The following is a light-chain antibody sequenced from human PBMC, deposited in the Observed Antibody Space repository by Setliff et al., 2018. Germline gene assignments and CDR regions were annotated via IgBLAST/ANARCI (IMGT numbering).Light chain of an antibody. J-gene: IGLJ1*01. CDR3: GAYAGSSKKI. V-gene: IGLV2-14*01. CDR2: EVS. Sequence: QSVLTQPASVSGSPGQSITISCTGTSSDVGGYNYVSWYQQHPGKAPKPMIYEVSDRPSGVSNRFSGSKSGNTASLTVSGLQADDEADYYCGAYAGSSKKIFGTGTKVTVL. CDR1: SSDVGGYNY.